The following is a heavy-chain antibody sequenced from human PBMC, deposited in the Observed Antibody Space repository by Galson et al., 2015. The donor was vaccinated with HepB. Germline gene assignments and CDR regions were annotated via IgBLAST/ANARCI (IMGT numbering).Heavy chain of an antibody. Sequence: SLRLSCAASGFTVSSNYMSWVRQAPGKGLEWVSVIYSGSSTYYADSVKGRFTISRDNSKNTLYLQMNSLRAEDTAVYYCARARAYWGSYAFDCWGQGTMVTVSS. J-gene: IGHJ3*01. CDR2: IYSGSST. CDR3: ARARAYWGSYAFDC. CDR1: GFTVSSNY. V-gene: IGHV3-53*01. D-gene: IGHD3-16*01.